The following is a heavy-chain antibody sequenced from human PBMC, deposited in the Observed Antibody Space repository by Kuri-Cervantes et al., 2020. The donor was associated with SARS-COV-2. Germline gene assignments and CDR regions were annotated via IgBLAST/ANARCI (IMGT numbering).Heavy chain of an antibody. V-gene: IGHV4-38-2*02. CDR2: IYYSGST. D-gene: IGHD3-3*01. J-gene: IGHJ6*03. CDR3: ARDYFSSWSGPNPGYYYYYMDV. Sequence: GSLRLSCAASGFTFSSYEMNWVRQAPGKGLEWIGSIYYSGSTYYNPSLKSRVTISVDTSKNQFSLKLSSVTAADTAVYYCARDYFSSWSGPNPGYYYYYMDVWGKGTTVTVSS. CDR1: GFTFSSYE.